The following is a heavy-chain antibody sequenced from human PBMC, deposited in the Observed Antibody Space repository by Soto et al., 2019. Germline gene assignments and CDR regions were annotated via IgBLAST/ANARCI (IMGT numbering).Heavy chain of an antibody. V-gene: IGHV1-3*01. CDR2: INAGNGNT. J-gene: IGHJ5*02. D-gene: IGHD4-17*01. CDR1: GYTFTSYA. CDR3: ARDIEKTTVALTWFDP. Sequence: ASVKVSCKAPGYTFTSYAMHWVRQAPGQRLEWMGWINAGNGNTKYSQKFQGRVTITRDTSASTAYMELSSLRSEDTAVYYCARDIEKTTVALTWFDPWGQGTLVSVSS.